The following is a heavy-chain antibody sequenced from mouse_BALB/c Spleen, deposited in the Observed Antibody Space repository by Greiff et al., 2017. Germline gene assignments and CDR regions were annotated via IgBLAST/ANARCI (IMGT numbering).Heavy chain of an antibody. CDR1: GYSITSDYA. V-gene: IGHV3-2*02. CDR3: ARFDYDYEGEDDY. Sequence: EVMLVESGPGLVKPSQSLSLTCTVTGYSITSDYAWNWIRQFPGNKLEWMGYISYSGSTSYNPSLKSRISITRDTSKNQFFLQLNSVTTEDTATYYCARFDYDYEGEDDYWGQGTTLTVSS. J-gene: IGHJ2*01. CDR2: ISYSGST. D-gene: IGHD2-4*01.